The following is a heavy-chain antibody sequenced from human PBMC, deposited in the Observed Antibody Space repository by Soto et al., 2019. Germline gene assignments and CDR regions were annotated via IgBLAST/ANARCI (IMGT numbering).Heavy chain of an antibody. Sequence: SETLSLTCTVSGGSISSSSYYWGWIRQPPGKGLEWIGSIYYSGSTYYNPSLKSRVTISVDTSKNQFSLKLSSVTAADTAVYYCARHFKGDVDTAMVILWFDPWGQRTLVTVSS. CDR2: IYYSGST. CDR1: GGSISSSSYY. V-gene: IGHV4-39*01. D-gene: IGHD5-18*01. J-gene: IGHJ5*02. CDR3: ARHFKGDVDTAMVILWFDP.